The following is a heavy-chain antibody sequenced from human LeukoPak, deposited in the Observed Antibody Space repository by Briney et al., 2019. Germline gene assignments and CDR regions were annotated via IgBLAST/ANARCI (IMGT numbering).Heavy chain of an antibody. Sequence: GESLKISCKGSEYTFTSYWIAWVRQMPGKGLEWMGIIYPGDSETRYSPSFQGQVTISADKSISTAYLQWNSLKASDTAMYYCARTDSSGFFDYWGQGTLVTVSS. CDR2: IYPGDSET. J-gene: IGHJ4*02. CDR1: EYTFTSYW. D-gene: IGHD3-22*01. CDR3: ARTDSSGFFDY. V-gene: IGHV5-51*01.